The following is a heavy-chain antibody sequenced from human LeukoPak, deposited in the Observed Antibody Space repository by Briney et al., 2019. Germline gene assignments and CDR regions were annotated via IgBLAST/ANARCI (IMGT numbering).Heavy chain of an antibody. V-gene: IGHV3-11*01. Sequence: PGGSLRLSCAASGFTFSDYYMSWIRQAPGKGLEWVSYISSSGSAIYYADSVKGRFTISRDNAKNSLWLQMNSLRAEDTAVYYCAAESIAAQGVDYWGQGTLVTVSS. CDR1: GFTFSDYY. D-gene: IGHD6-6*01. CDR2: ISSSGSAI. CDR3: AAESIAAQGVDY. J-gene: IGHJ4*02.